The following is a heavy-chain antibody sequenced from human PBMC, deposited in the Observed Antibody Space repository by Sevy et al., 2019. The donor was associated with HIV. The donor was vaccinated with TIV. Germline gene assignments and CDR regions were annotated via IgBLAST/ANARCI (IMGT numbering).Heavy chain of an antibody. D-gene: IGHD3-10*01. CDR1: GYTFASNG. CDR2: IGIYDGNA. Sequence: ASVKVSYKASGYTFASNGISWVRQAPGQGLEWMGWIGIYDGNAKSAQKFQGRVTMTTDTSTSTAYMELGSLRSDDTAVYYCARVPTYYYGSATYFDYWAQGTLVTVSS. CDR3: ARVPTYYYGSATYFDY. V-gene: IGHV1-18*01. J-gene: IGHJ4*02.